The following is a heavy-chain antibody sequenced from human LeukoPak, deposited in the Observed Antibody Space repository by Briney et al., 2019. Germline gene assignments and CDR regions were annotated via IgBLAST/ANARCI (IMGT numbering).Heavy chain of an antibody. D-gene: IGHD2-2*01. Sequence: GASVKVSCKASGYTFTGYYMHCVRQAPGQGLEWMGWINPNSGGTNYAQKFQGRVTMTRDTSISTAYMELSRLRSDDTAVYYCARVQGYCSSTSCYPDTNFDYWGQGTLVTVSS. CDR2: INPNSGGT. J-gene: IGHJ4*02. V-gene: IGHV1-2*02. CDR3: ARVQGYCSSTSCYPDTNFDY. CDR1: GYTFTGYY.